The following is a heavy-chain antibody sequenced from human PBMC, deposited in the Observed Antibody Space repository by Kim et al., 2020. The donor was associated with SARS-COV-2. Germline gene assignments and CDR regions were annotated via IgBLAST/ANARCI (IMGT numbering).Heavy chain of an antibody. Sequence: SETLSLTCTVSGGSINSDDYYWSWIRQHPGKGLEWIGYIYYNGSTYYNPSLKSRVTISVDTSKKQFSLNLRSVTVADTAVYYCARAQEGRTLTGYYKPLYYFYYAMDVWGQGTTVTVSS. CDR3: ARAQEGRTLTGYYKPLYYFYYAMDV. D-gene: IGHD3-9*01. CDR2: IYYNGST. J-gene: IGHJ6*02. V-gene: IGHV4-31*03. CDR1: GGSINSDDYY.